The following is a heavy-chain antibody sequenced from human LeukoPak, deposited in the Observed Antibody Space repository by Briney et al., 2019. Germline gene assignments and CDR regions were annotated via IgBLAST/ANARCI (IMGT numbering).Heavy chain of an antibody. Sequence: SETLSLTCAVYGGSFSGYYWSWIRQPPGKGLEWIGEINHSGSTNYNPSLKSRVTISVDTSKNQFSLKPSSVTAADTAVYYCARLNDILTGYYNPTFDYWGQGTLVTVSS. D-gene: IGHD3-9*01. V-gene: IGHV4-34*01. CDR1: GGSFSGYY. J-gene: IGHJ4*02. CDR2: INHSGST. CDR3: ARLNDILTGYYNPTFDY.